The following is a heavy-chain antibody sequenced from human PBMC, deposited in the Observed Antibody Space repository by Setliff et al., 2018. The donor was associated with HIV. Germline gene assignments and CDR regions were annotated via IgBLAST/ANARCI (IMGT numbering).Heavy chain of an antibody. J-gene: IGHJ5*01. D-gene: IGHD6-13*01. CDR2: IWFDGSNT. CDR3: ASEAGDSRGWFGY. Sequence: GGSLRLSCAASGFTFDNYGMTWVRQAPGKGLEWVGFIWFDGSNTDYKDSVKGRFTISRDNAKNSLYLQMNSLRAEDTAVYYCASEAGDSRGWFGYWGQGTLVTVSS. CDR1: GFTFDNYG. V-gene: IGHV3-33*08.